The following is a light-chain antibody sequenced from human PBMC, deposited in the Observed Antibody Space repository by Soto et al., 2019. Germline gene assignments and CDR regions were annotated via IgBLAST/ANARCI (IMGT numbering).Light chain of an antibody. CDR1: QSVSSN. J-gene: IGKJ3*01. CDR3: QQRGT. CDR2: GAS. V-gene: IGKV3-15*01. Sequence: EIVMTQSPATLSVSPGERATLSCRASQSVSSNLAWYQQKPGQAPRLLIYGASTRATGIPARFSGSGSGTDFTLTISSLEPEDLAVYYCQQRGTFGPGTKVIS.